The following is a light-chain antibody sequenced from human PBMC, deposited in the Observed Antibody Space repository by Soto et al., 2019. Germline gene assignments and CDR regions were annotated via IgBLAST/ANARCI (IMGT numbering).Light chain of an antibody. Sequence: DIQMTHSPSTLSASLGDRVIITCRASQSINRRLAWYQQKPGKAPRLLIYDVSTLESGVPSRFGGSGSGTEFTLTISGVQPEDFATYYCQQYNSYSWTFGQGTKVDIK. J-gene: IGKJ1*01. CDR3: QQYNSYSWT. CDR2: DVS. V-gene: IGKV1-5*01. CDR1: QSINRR.